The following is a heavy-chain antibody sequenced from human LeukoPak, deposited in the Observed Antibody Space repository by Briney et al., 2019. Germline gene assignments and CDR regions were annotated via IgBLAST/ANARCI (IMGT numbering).Heavy chain of an antibody. J-gene: IGHJ6*03. CDR2: IYHSGST. V-gene: IGHV4-4*02. CDR3: ARVPRSYYYYYYMDV. CDR1: GGSISSSNW. Sequence: SETLSLTYAVSGGSISSSNWWSWVRQPPGKGLEWIGEIYHSGSTNYNPSLKSRVTISVDKSKNQFSLKLSSVTAADTAVYYCARVPRSYYYYYYMDVWGKGTTVTVSS.